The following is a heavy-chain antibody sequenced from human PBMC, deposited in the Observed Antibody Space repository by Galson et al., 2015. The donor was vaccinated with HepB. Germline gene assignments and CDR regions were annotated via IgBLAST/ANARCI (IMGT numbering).Heavy chain of an antibody. CDR2: IYYSGGT. D-gene: IGHD3-16*01. J-gene: IGHJ4*02. CDR3: ARGRGPHSHDFDY. V-gene: IGHV4-59*01. Sequence: ETLSLTCTVSGGSISSYYWSWIRQPPGKGLEWIGYIYYSGGTNYNPSLKSRVTISVDTSKNQFSLKLSSATAADTAVYYCARGRGPHSHDFDYWGQGTLVTVSS. CDR1: GGSISSYY.